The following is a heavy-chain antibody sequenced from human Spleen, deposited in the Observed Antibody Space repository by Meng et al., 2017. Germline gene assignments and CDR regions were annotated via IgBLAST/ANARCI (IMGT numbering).Heavy chain of an antibody. CDR3: ATRGNPYLDR. V-gene: IGHV1-18*04. Sequence: QVQLVQLGAGVKKPGASVKVSCKVSDYTLTSDGFSWVRQAPGQGLQWMGWINIYNGITNYGRNFQGRVTLTTDTSTSTGYMELRSLTSDDTAVYYCATRGNPYLDRWGQGTLVTVSS. J-gene: IGHJ4*02. CDR2: INIYNGIT. CDR1: DYTLTSDG.